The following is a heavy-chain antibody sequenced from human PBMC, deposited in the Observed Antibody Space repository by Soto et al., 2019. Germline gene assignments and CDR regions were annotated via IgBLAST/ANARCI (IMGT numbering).Heavy chain of an antibody. Sequence: GASVKVSCKASGYTFTSYAMHWVRQAPGQRLEWMGWINAGNGNTKYSQKFQGRVTITRDTSASTAYMELSSLRSEDTAVYYCARTYYDFWSGYLFDYWGQGTLVTVSS. CDR1: GYTFTSYA. V-gene: IGHV1-3*01. CDR3: ARTYYDFWSGYLFDY. J-gene: IGHJ4*02. D-gene: IGHD3-3*01. CDR2: INAGNGNT.